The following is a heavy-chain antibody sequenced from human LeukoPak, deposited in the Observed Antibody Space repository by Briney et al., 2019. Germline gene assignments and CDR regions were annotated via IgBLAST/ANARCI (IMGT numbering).Heavy chain of an antibody. D-gene: IGHD2-21*02. V-gene: IGHV3-11*01. Sequence: PGGSLRLSCAASGFTFSDYYMSWIRQAPGKGLEWVSYISSSGSMIYYADSVKGRFTISRDNAKNSLYLQMNSLRAEDTAVYYCASPRKIVVVTAGAFDIWGQGTMVTVSS. CDR2: ISSSGSMI. J-gene: IGHJ3*02. CDR3: ASPRKIVVVTAGAFDI. CDR1: GFTFSDYY.